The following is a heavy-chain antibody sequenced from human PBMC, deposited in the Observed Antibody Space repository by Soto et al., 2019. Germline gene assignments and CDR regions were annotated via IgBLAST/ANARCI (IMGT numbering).Heavy chain of an antibody. CDR1: GGSISSGGYY. V-gene: IGHV4-31*03. CDR3: ARGADDYGAYETAFDI. Sequence: QVQLQESGPGLVKPSQTLSLTCTVSGGSISSGGYYWSWIRQHPGKGLEWIGYIYYSGSTYYNPSLKSRVTISVDTSKNQFSLKLSSVTAADTAVYYCARGADDYGAYETAFDIWGQGTMVTVSS. CDR2: IYYSGST. D-gene: IGHD4-17*01. J-gene: IGHJ3*02.